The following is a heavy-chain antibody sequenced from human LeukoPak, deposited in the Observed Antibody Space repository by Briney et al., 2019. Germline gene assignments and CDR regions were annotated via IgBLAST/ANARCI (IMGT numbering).Heavy chain of an antibody. Sequence: GGSLRLSCAASGFSISDYWMSWVRQAPGKGLEWVAKIKQDGSQKYYLDSVKGRFTISRDNAENSLYLQMNSLRADDTAVYYWARDVRECGGDTCYSWFDPWGQGTLVTVSS. CDR2: IKQDGSQK. J-gene: IGHJ5*02. CDR3: ARDVRECGGDTCYSWFDP. D-gene: IGHD2-15*01. V-gene: IGHV3-7*01. CDR1: GFSISDYW.